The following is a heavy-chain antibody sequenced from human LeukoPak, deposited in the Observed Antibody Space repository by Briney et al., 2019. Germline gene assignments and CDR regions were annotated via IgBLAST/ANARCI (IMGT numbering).Heavy chain of an antibody. CDR2: IIPLFGTP. CDR1: GGTFSGYA. CDR3: ASSAGPVVVVAAATEHPYYYYYMDV. Sequence: ASVKVSCKASGGTFSGYATSWVRQAPGQGLEWMGGIIPLFGTPNYAQKFQGRVKITADESTSTAYMELSSLRSEDTAVYYCASSAGPVVVVAAATEHPYYYYYMDVWGKGTTVTVSS. V-gene: IGHV1-69*01. J-gene: IGHJ6*03. D-gene: IGHD2-15*01.